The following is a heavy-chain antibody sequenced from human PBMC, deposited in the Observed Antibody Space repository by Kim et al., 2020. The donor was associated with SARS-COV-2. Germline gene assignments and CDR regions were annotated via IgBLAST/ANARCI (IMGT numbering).Heavy chain of an antibody. CDR1: GYIFTSYW. CDR2: IDPSDSYT. J-gene: IGHJ3*02. D-gene: IGHD2-15*01. CDR3: ARHVGPDAFDI. V-gene: IGHV5-10-1*01. Sequence: GESLKISCKGSGYIFTSYWISWVRQMPGKGLEWMGRIDPSDSYTNYSPSFQGHVTISANKSISTAYLQWSSLKASDTAMYYCARHVGPDAFDIWGQGTMVTVSS.